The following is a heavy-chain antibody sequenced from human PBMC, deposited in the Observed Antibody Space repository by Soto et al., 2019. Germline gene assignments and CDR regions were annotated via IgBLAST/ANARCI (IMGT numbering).Heavy chain of an antibody. CDR2: IDPSDSYT. CDR1: GYRFTSYW. CDR3: ARDQGITTFGVYSMYYYGMDV. D-gene: IGHD3-3*01. V-gene: IGHV5-10-1*01. Sequence: GESLKISCKGSGYRFTSYWITWVRQMPGKGLEWMGRIDPSDSYTNYSPSFQGHVTISADKSISTAYLQWSSLKASDTAMYYCARDQGITTFGVYSMYYYGMDVWGQGTTVTVSS. J-gene: IGHJ6*02.